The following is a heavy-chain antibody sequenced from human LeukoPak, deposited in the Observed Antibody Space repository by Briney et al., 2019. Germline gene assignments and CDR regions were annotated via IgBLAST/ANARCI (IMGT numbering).Heavy chain of an antibody. CDR2: IGSSASTK. D-gene: IGHD6-13*01. CDR1: GFTFSDYY. J-gene: IGHJ4*02. V-gene: IGHV3-11*04. Sequence: PGGSLRLSCAASGFTFSDYYMSWFRQAPGKGLEWVSYIGSSASTKYYADSVKGRFTISRDNAKNSLYLQMNSLRAEDTAVYYCARDFRWVAAAGYWGQGTLVTVSS. CDR3: ARDFRWVAAAGY.